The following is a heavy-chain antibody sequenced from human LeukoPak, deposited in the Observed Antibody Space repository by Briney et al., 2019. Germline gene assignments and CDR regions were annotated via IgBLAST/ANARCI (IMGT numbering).Heavy chain of an antibody. V-gene: IGHV3-23*01. J-gene: IGHJ4*02. CDR3: AKSKRHIVVVPAAIVY. D-gene: IGHD2-2*02. Sequence: PGGSLRLSCAASGFTFTSYALDWVCQAPGKGLEWISVISGGGDSIYYADSVRGRFTISRDNSKNTLYLQMNSLRAEDTAVYYCAKSKRHIVVVPAAIVYWGQGTLVTVSS. CDR2: ISGGGDSI. CDR1: GFTFTSYA.